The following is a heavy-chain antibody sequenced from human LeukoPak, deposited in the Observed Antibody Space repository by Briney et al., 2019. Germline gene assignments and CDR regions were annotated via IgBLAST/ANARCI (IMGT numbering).Heavy chain of an antibody. Sequence: SETLSLTCTVSGGSISSGGYYWSWIRQHPGKGLEWIGYIYYSGSTYYNPSLKSRVTISVDTSKNQFSLKLSSVTAADTAVYYCARIGDYDILTGPAFDYWGQGTLVTVSS. CDR2: IYYSGST. CDR1: GGSISSGGYY. J-gene: IGHJ4*02. D-gene: IGHD3-9*01. CDR3: ARIGDYDILTGPAFDY. V-gene: IGHV4-31*03.